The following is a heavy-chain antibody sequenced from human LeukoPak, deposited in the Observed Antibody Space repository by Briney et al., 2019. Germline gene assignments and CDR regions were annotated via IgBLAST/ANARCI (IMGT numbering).Heavy chain of an antibody. J-gene: IGHJ5*02. CDR1: GFTFSSYS. Sequence: GGSLRLSCAASGFTFSSYSMNWVRQAPGKGLEWVSAISGSGGSTYYADSVKGRFTISRDNSKNTLYLQMNSLRAEDTAVYYCAKTGYCSSTSCSLPYNWFDPWGQGTLVTVSS. CDR2: ISGSGGST. D-gene: IGHD2-2*01. CDR3: AKTGYCSSTSCSLPYNWFDP. V-gene: IGHV3-23*01.